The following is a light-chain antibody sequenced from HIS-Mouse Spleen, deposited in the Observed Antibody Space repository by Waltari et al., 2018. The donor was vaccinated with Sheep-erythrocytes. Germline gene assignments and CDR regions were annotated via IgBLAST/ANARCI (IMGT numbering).Light chain of an antibody. Sequence: QSALTQPPSASGSPGQSVTLSCTCTRIAVGGYKYVPWYQQHPGKAHKLMIYEVSKRPSGVPDRFSGSKSGNTASLTVSGLQAEDEADYYCSSYAGSNNYVFGTGTKVTVL. CDR3: SSYAGSNNYV. V-gene: IGLV2-8*01. J-gene: IGLJ1*01. CDR1: RIAVGGYKY. CDR2: EVS.